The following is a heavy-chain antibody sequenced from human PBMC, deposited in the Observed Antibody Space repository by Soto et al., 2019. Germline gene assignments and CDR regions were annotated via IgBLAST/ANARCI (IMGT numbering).Heavy chain of an antibody. Sequence: ASVKVSCKASGYTFTSYDINWVRQATGQGLEWMGWMNPNSGNTGYAQKFQGRVTMTRNTSISTAYMELSSLRSEDTAVYYCASIPVDRAVAGLRGEMDVWGKGTTVTVSS. D-gene: IGHD6-19*01. CDR2: MNPNSGNT. CDR1: GYTFTSYD. CDR3: ASIPVDRAVAGLRGEMDV. J-gene: IGHJ6*04. V-gene: IGHV1-8*01.